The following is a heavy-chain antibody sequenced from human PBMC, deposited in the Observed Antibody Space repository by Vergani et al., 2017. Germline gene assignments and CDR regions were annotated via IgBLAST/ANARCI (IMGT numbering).Heavy chain of an antibody. V-gene: IGHV3-30-3*01. Sequence: QVQLVESGGGVVQPGTSLRLSCVVSGFALNRHAMYWVRQAPGKGLEWVVGISFDGTNEYYPDLVKGRFTMSREIAKNTLYLQVRRLRLEDTGVYHCVRDRGLCAGGRCYTEAWDYWGQGTPVTVSS. CDR1: GFALNRHA. CDR3: VRDRGLCAGGRCYTEAWDY. CDR2: ISFDGTNE. D-gene: IGHD2-2*02. J-gene: IGHJ4*02.